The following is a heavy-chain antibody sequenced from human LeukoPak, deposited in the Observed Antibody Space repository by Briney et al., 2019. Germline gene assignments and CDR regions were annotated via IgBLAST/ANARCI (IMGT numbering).Heavy chain of an antibody. Sequence: SETLPLTCAVYGGSLSAYYWSWIRQSPGKGLEWIAEINHRGDTNYNPSVKSRVSISVDTSKNQFSLKVTSLTAADTAVYYCARGPTISETGYFDYWGQGTLVTVSS. D-gene: IGHD1-1*01. J-gene: IGHJ4*03. CDR2: INHRGDT. V-gene: IGHV4-34*01. CDR1: GGSLSAYY. CDR3: ARGPTISETGYFDY.